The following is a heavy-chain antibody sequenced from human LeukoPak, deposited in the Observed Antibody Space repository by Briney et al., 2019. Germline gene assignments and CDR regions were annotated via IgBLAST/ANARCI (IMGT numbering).Heavy chain of an antibody. V-gene: IGHV3-23*01. D-gene: IGHD2-15*01. CDR2: ISGSGGST. CDR1: GGSFSGYY. J-gene: IGHJ5*02. Sequence: ETLSLTCAVYGGSFSGYYWSWIRQPPGKGLEWVSAISGSGGSTYYADSVKGRFTISRDNSKNTLYLQMNSLRAEDTAVYYCAKDGEYCSGGSCYPNQFDPWGQGTLVTVSS. CDR3: AKDGEYCSGGSCYPNQFDP.